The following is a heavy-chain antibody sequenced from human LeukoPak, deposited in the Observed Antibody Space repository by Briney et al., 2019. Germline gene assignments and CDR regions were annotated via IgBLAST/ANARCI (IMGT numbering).Heavy chain of an antibody. CDR2: ISSSGSTI. CDR1: GFTFSDYY. Sequence: GGSLRLSCAASGFTFSDYYMSWIRQAPGKGLEWVSYISSSGSTIYYADSVKGRFTISRDNAKNSLYLQMNSLRAEDTAVYYCARDTAITPPACDIWGQARMVTVSS. D-gene: IGHD1-14*01. J-gene: IGHJ3*02. V-gene: IGHV3-11*01. CDR3: ARDTAITPPACDI.